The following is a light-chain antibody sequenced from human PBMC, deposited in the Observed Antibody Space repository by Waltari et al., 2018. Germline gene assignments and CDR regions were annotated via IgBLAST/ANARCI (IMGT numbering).Light chain of an antibody. V-gene: IGLV1-40*01. CDR3: QSYDSSLSGSRV. CDR1: SSNIGAADD. CDR2: ANS. Sequence: QSVLTQPPSVSGAPGQRVTISCTGSSSNIGAADDVHWYQQLPGTAPKLLIYANSNRPSGVPDRFSGSKSGTSASLAITGLQAEDEADYYCQSYDSSLSGSRVFGGGTKLTVL. J-gene: IGLJ3*02.